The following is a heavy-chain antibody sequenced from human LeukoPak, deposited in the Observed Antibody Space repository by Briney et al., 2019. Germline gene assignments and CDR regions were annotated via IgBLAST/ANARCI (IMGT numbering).Heavy chain of an antibody. V-gene: IGHV4-34*01. CDR2: INHSGST. CDR1: GGSFSGYY. Sequence: SETLSLTCAVYGGSFSGYYWSWIRQPPGKGLEWIGEINHSGSTNYNPSLKSRVTISVDTSKNQFSLKLSSVTAADTAVYYCARRPTWIQLWLKGGFDYWGQGTLVTVSS. D-gene: IGHD5-18*01. CDR3: ARRPTWIQLWLKGGFDY. J-gene: IGHJ4*02.